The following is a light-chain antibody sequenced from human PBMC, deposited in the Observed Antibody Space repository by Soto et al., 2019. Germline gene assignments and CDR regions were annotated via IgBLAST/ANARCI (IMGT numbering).Light chain of an antibody. CDR3: QQYGSSPPKLT. V-gene: IGKV3-20*01. CDR1: QSVSSSY. J-gene: IGKJ4*01. CDR2: GAS. Sequence: EIVLTQSPGTLSLSPGERATLSCRASQSVSSSYLAWYQQKPGQAPRLLIYGASSRATGIPDRFSGSGSGTDFTLTISRLEPEDCAVYYCQQYGSSPPKLTFGGWTKVEIK.